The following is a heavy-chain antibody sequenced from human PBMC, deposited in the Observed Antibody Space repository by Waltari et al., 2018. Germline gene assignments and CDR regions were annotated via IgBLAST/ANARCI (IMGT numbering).Heavy chain of an antibody. D-gene: IGHD3-10*01. Sequence: QVQLVQSGAEVKKPGASVKVSCKASGYTFTGYYMHWVRQAPGQGLEWMGWINPNSGGTNYAQKFQGWVTMTRDTSISTAYMGLGRLRSDDTAVYYCARDGYYGSGSYHRFYYYYGMDVWGQGTTVTVSS. CDR2: INPNSGGT. V-gene: IGHV1-2*04. CDR3: ARDGYYGSGSYHRFYYYYGMDV. J-gene: IGHJ6*02. CDR1: GYTFTGYY.